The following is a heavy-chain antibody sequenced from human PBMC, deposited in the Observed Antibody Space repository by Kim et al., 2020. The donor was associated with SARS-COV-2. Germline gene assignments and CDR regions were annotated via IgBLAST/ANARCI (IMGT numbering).Heavy chain of an antibody. V-gene: IGHV3-33*01. CDR2: VWYDAGNT. Sequence: GGSLRLSCAASGFTFTGYGIHWVRQAPGKGLEWVALVWYDAGNTYYADSVKGRFTVSRDSSKNTAYLQMSSLRAEDTAVYYCAREPPRYEGGYHLDLWGQGSLVTVSS. CDR1: GFTFTGYG. J-gene: IGHJ4*02. CDR3: AREPPRYEGGYHLDL. D-gene: IGHD6-25*01.